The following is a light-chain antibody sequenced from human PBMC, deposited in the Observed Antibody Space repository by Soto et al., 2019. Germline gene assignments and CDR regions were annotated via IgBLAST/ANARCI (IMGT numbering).Light chain of an antibody. V-gene: IGKV3-20*01. Sequence: EFVLTQSPGTLSLSPGERATLSCRASQSVSSSYLAWYQQKPGQAPRILIYGPSTRATGIPDRFSGSGSGTDFTLTISRLEPEDFAVYYCQQYGSSPPLTFGGGTKVEIK. CDR1: QSVSSSY. CDR2: GPS. CDR3: QQYGSSPPLT. J-gene: IGKJ4*01.